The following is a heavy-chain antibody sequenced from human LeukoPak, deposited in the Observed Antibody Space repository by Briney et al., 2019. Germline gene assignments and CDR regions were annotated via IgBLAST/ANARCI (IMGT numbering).Heavy chain of an antibody. CDR3: ARPAKSDTAISFDY. CDR1: GYSFTSYW. D-gene: IGHD5-18*01. Sequence: GESLKISCKGSGYSFTSYWIGWVRQMPGKGLEWMGIIYPGGSDTRYSPSFQGQVTISADKSISTAYLQWSSLKASDTSMYYCARPAKSDTAISFDYWGQGTLVTVSS. J-gene: IGHJ4*02. CDR2: IYPGGSDT. V-gene: IGHV5-51*01.